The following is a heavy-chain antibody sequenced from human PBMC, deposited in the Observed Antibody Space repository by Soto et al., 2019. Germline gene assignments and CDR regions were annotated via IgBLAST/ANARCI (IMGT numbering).Heavy chain of an antibody. CDR3: ARAQSIRGVLIVPYYFDY. V-gene: IGHV4-34*01. D-gene: IGHD3-10*01. J-gene: IGHJ4*02. Sequence: PSETLSLTCAVYGGSFSGYYWIWIRQPPGKGLEWIGEINHSGSTNYNPSLKSRVTISVDTSKNQFSLKLSSVTAADTAVYYCARAQSIRGVLIVPYYFDYWGQGTLVTVS. CDR2: INHSGST. CDR1: GGSFSGYY.